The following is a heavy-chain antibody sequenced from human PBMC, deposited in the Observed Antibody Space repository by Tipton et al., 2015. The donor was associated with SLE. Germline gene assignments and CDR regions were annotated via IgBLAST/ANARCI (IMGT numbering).Heavy chain of an antibody. CDR2: LSNSGNTK. Sequence: SLRLSCSASGFAFRSYQMNWVRQAPGKGLEWLSYLSNSGNTKYYADSVKGRFTISRDNAENSLFLQMNGLRAEDTALYYCATTKIRTYYDFSLDYWGQGTQVTVSS. J-gene: IGHJ4*02. D-gene: IGHD3-3*01. V-gene: IGHV3-48*03. CDR1: GFAFRSYQ. CDR3: ATTKIRTYYDFSLDY.